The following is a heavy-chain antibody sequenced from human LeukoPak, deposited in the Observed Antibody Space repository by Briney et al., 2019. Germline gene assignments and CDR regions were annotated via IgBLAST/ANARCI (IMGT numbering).Heavy chain of an antibody. D-gene: IGHD3-9*01. Sequence: GGSLRLSCAASGFTFSDYYMSWIRQAPGKGLEWVSYISSSSLYTNYADSVKGRFTISRDNAKNSLYLQTNSLRAEDTAVYYCAREAYDILTGYRSYWYFDLWGRGTLVTVSS. J-gene: IGHJ2*01. V-gene: IGHV3-11*05. CDR2: ISSSSLYT. CDR3: AREAYDILTGYRSYWYFDL. CDR1: GFTFSDYY.